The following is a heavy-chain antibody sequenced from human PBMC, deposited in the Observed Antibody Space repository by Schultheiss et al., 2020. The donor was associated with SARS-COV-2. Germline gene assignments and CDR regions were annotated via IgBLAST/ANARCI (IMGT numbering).Heavy chain of an antibody. D-gene: IGHD2-2*01. V-gene: IGHV4-39*07. Sequence: SQTLSLTCTVSGGSISSGGYYWSWIRQHPGKVLEWIGSIYHSGSTYYNPSLKSRVTISVDTSKNQFSLKLSSVTAADTAVYYCARDRSVPAPTWDAFDIWGQGTIVTVSS. CDR2: IYHSGST. J-gene: IGHJ3*02. CDR3: ARDRSVPAPTWDAFDI. CDR1: GGSISSGGYY.